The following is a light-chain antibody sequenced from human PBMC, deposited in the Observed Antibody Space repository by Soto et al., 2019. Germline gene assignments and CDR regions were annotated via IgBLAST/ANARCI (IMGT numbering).Light chain of an antibody. Sequence: QSVLTQPPSVSAAPGQKVTISCSGSSSNIENNYVSWYQQLPGAAPKLLIYANTERPSGIRDRFSGSKSGTSATLGITGLQTGDEGNYYCGTWDGSLSAGVFGGGTKVTVL. CDR3: GTWDGSLSAGV. V-gene: IGLV1-51*01. CDR1: SSNIENNY. J-gene: IGLJ2*01. CDR2: ANT.